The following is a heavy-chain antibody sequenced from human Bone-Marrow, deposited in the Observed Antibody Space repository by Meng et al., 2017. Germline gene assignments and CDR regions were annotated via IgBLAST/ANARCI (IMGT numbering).Heavy chain of an antibody. V-gene: IGHV4-4*07. CDR1: GGSITTYY. CDR2: IYTSGRT. J-gene: IGHJ4*02. Sequence: SETLSLTCTVSGGSITTYYWSWIRQPAGKGLEWIGRIYTSGRTNYNPSLKSRVTMSVETSKNQFSLKLSSVTAADTAMYYFARDISSSGYYYGGYWGQGTLVTVSS. CDR3: ARDISSSGYYYGGY. D-gene: IGHD3-22*01.